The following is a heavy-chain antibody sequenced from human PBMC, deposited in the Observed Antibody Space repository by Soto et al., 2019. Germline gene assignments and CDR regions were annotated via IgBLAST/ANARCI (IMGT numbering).Heavy chain of an antibody. V-gene: IGHV4-39*01. D-gene: IGHD6-13*01. CDR1: GGPISSSSYY. J-gene: IGHJ6*02. Sequence: PSETLSLTCTVSGGPISSSSYYWVLIRQPPGKGLEWIGSIYYSGSTYYNPSLKSRVTISVDTSKNQFSLKLSSVTAADTAVYYCARLVWAAGNCGMDVWGQGTTVTVSS. CDR2: IYYSGST. CDR3: ARLVWAAGNCGMDV.